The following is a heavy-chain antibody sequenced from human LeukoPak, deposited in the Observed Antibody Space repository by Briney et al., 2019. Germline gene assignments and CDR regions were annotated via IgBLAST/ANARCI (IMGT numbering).Heavy chain of an antibody. CDR2: INPSGGST. Sequence: ASVKVSCKASGYTFTSYYMHWVRQAPGQGLEWMGIINPSGGSTSYARKFQGRVTMTEDTSTDTAYMELSSLRSEDTAVYYCASTPKPVVPAAIGTYYYGMDVWGQGTTVTVSS. CDR3: ASTPKPVVPAAIGTYYYGMDV. D-gene: IGHD2-2*01. CDR1: GYTFTSYY. J-gene: IGHJ6*02. V-gene: IGHV1-46*01.